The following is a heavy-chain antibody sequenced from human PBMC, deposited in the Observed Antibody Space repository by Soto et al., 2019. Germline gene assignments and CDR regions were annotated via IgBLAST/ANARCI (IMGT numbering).Heavy chain of an antibody. CDR3: AKKVNSGPGSQYFDY. Sequence: GGSLRLSCAASGFTFSSYSMSWVRQAPGKGLEWVSGFRTGGDDGTTYYTDSVKGRFTISRDNSKNTLFLQMNSLRVEDTAIYYCAKKVNSGPGSQYFDYWGQGTLVTVSS. CDR2: FRTGGDDGTT. CDR1: GFTFSSYS. J-gene: IGHJ4*02. V-gene: IGHV3-23*01. D-gene: IGHD3-10*01.